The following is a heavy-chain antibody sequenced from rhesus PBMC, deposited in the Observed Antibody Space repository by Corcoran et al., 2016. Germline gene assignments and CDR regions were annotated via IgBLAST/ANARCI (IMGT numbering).Heavy chain of an antibody. V-gene: IGHV4S14*01. CDR1: GGSISSGYH. Sequence: QVQLQESGPGLVKPSETLSLTGAVSGGSISSGYHWGWIRQPPGQGLGWIGSIYGSCGSNYLNPSLKSRVTLSVDTSKNQFSLKLSSVTAADTAVYYCARGAYNIWTGYNYFDYWGQGVLVTVSS. J-gene: IGHJ4*01. CDR2: IYGSCGSN. D-gene: IGHD3-3*01. CDR3: ARGAYNIWTGYNYFDY.